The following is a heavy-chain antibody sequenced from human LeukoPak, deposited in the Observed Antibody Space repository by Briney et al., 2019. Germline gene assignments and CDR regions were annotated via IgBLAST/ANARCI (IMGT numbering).Heavy chain of an antibody. CDR2: IYYSGST. D-gene: IGHD1-26*01. V-gene: IGHV4-59*08. J-gene: IGHJ4*02. Sequence: SETLSLTCTVSGGSISNYYWTWIRQPPGKGLEWIGYIYYSGSTYYNPSLKSRVTVSVDTSKNQFSLKLTSVTAADTAVYYCARLSGSPYPPFDYWGQGTLVTVSS. CDR1: GGSISNYY. CDR3: ARLSGSPYPPFDY.